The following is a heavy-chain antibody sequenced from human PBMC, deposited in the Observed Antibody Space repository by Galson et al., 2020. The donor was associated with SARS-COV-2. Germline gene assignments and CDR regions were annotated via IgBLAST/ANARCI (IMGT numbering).Heavy chain of an antibody. V-gene: IGHV1-18*01. D-gene: IGHD6-13*01. CDR2: ISAYNGNT. CDR1: GNTFTSYG. CDR3: ARDPNIAAAGTGWYLDL. J-gene: IGHJ2*01. Sequence: ASVKVSCKASGNTFTSYGISWVRQAPGQGLEWMGWISAYNGNTNYAQNLQGRVTMTTDTSTSTAYMELRSLRSDDTAVYYCARDPNIAAAGTGWYLDLWGRGTLVTVSS.